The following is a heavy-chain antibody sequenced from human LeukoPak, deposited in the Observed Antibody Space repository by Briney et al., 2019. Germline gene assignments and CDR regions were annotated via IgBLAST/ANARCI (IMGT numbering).Heavy chain of an antibody. CDR3: AKDNAAAGFSLFDY. V-gene: IGHV3-9*01. CDR2: ISWNSGSI. CDR1: GFTFDDYA. D-gene: IGHD6-13*01. Sequence: GGSLRLSCAASGFTFDDYAMHWVRQAPGKGLEWVSGISWNSGSIGYADSVKGRFTISRDNAKNSLYLQMNSLRAEDTALYYCAKDNAAAGFSLFDYWGQGTLVTVSS. J-gene: IGHJ4*02.